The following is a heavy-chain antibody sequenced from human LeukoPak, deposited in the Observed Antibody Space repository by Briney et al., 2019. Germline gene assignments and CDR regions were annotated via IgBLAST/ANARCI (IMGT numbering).Heavy chain of an antibody. V-gene: IGHV4-4*02. CDR1: GDSINSLDL. Sequence: SGTLSLTCTVSGDSINSLDLWSWVRQPPGKGLEWIGEMYLSGTTHSNPSVKSRVTISIDKSKNQFFLNLSSVTAADTAAYYCAGLVGRYSSGLYYYYFDYWGQGTLVTVSS. CDR3: AGLVGRYSSGLYYYYFDY. CDR2: MYLSGTT. D-gene: IGHD3-22*01. J-gene: IGHJ4*02.